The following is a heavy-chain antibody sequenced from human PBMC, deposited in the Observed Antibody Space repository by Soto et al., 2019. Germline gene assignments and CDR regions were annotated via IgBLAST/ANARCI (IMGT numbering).Heavy chain of an antibody. CDR1: GFTFTNAL. CDR3: TTSLGYGSGVFDY. CDR2: IKTKTDGGTT. Sequence: EVQLVESGGGLVKPGGALRLSCAGSGFTFTNALMSWVRQAPGKGLEWVGRIKTKTDGGTTDYAATVKGRFSISRDDSKNTLYLQMYSLKIEDTALYYCTTSLGYGSGVFDYWGQGTLVTVSS. V-gene: IGHV3-15*01. J-gene: IGHJ4*02. D-gene: IGHD3-10*01.